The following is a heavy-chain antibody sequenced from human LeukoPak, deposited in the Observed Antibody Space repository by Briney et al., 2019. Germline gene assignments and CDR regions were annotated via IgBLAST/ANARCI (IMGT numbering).Heavy chain of an antibody. CDR2: ISGSGGST. V-gene: IGHV3-23*01. CDR1: GLTFSSYA. CDR3: ARAGSYYRYYYYGMDV. D-gene: IGHD1-26*01. Sequence: PGGSLRLSCAASGLTFSSYAMSWVRQAPGKGLEWVSAISGSGGSTYYADSVKGRFTISRDNSKNTLYLQMNSLRAEDTAVYYCARAGSYYRYYYYGMDVWGQGTTVTVSS. J-gene: IGHJ6*02.